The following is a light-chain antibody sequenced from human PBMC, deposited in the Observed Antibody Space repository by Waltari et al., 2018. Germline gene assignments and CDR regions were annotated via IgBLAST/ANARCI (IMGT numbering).Light chain of an antibody. J-gene: IGKJ5*01. CDR1: QDIRNY. CDR2: AAS. CDR3: QQYKTYPIT. Sequence: DIQMTHSPSSLSASVGDRVSLTCRASQDIRNYLAWFQHKPGEAPKPLIYAASSLQSGVPSNCSGSGSGTDFTLTISSLQPEDFATYYCQQYKTYPITFGQGTRLEI. V-gene: IGKV1-16*02.